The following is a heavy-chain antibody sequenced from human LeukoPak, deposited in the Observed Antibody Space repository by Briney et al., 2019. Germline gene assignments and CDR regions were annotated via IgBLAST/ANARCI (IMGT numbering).Heavy chain of an antibody. CDR2: ISSSSGYI. CDR3: ARDHWYSSNVRGGFDY. D-gene: IGHD6-13*01. CDR1: GFTFSSYS. Sequence: GGSLRLSCAASGFTFSSYSMNWVRQAPGKGLEWVSSISSSSGYIYYADSVKGRFTISRDNAKNSLYLQMNSLRAEDTAVYYCARDHWYSSNVRGGFDYWGQGTLVTVSS. V-gene: IGHV3-21*01. J-gene: IGHJ4*02.